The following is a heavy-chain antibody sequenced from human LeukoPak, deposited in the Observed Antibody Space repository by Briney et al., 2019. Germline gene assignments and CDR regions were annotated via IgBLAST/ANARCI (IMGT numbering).Heavy chain of an antibody. Sequence: SGGSLRLSCAASGFTISNYGMHWVRQAPGKGLEWVSFIRFDGSNKYHADSVKGRFTISRDNSRNRLYLQMNSLRAEDTAVYYCARDRADAFDIWGQGTMVTVSS. CDR2: IRFDGSNK. CDR3: ARDRADAFDI. V-gene: IGHV3-30*02. CDR1: GFTISNYG. J-gene: IGHJ3*02.